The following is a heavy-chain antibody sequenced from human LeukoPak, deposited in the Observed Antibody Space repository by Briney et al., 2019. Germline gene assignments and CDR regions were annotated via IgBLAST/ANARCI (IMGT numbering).Heavy chain of an antibody. CDR1: GGSISSSSYY. J-gene: IGHJ4*02. V-gene: IGHV4-39*01. Sequence: SETLSLTCTVSGGSISSSSYYWGLIRQPPGKWLEWIGSIYYSGSTYYNPSLKSRVTISVDTSKNQFSLKLSSVTAADTAVYYCARLVGVAVAGTGGGDFDYWGQGTLVTVSS. D-gene: IGHD6-19*01. CDR2: IYYSGST. CDR3: ARLVGVAVAGTGGGDFDY.